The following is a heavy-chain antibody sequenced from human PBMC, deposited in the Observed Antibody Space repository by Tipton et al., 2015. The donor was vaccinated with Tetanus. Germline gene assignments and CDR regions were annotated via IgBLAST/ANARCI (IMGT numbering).Heavy chain of an antibody. CDR3: ARDGSGSDFDY. CDR1: GFTFSNYA. J-gene: IGHJ4*02. D-gene: IGHD6-19*01. V-gene: IGHV3-23*01. Sequence: SLRLSCAASGFTFSNYAMSWVRQAPGKGLEWVSAVSGGGDSTYYADSVKGRFTISRDTSQNHLFPQMNSLRAEDTARYYCARDGSGSDFDYWGQGTLVTVSS. CDR2: VSGGGDST.